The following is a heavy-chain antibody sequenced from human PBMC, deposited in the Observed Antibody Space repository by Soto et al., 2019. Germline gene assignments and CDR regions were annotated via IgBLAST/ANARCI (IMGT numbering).Heavy chain of an antibody. Sequence: WGSLRVSCVSSVFTFSSYGMHWVRQAPGNGLDRVAGISYDGSNKYYADSVKGRFTISRDNSKNTLYLQMNSLRAEDTAVYYCANTLGYCSSTRCYFGRDYCYYGMDVWGQGTPVTLSS. CDR2: ISYDGSNK. J-gene: IGHJ6*02. V-gene: IGHV3-30*18. D-gene: IGHD2-2*01. CDR3: ANTLGYCSSTRCYFGRDYCYYGMDV. CDR1: VFTFSSYG.